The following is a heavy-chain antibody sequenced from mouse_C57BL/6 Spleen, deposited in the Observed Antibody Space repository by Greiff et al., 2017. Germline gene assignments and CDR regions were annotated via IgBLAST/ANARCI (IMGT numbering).Heavy chain of an antibody. Sequence: EVKLMESGEGLVKPGGSLKLSCAASGFTFSSYAMSWVRQTPEKRLEWVAYISSGGDYIYYADTVKGRFTISRDNARNTLYLQMSSLKSEDTAMYYCTRERDGYYVGAMDYWGQGTSVTVSS. CDR1: GFTFSSYA. CDR3: TRERDGYYVGAMDY. V-gene: IGHV5-9-1*02. J-gene: IGHJ4*01. D-gene: IGHD2-3*01. CDR2: ISSGGDYI.